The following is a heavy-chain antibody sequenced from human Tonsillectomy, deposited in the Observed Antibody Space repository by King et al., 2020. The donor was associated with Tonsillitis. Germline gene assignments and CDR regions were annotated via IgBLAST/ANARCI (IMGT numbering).Heavy chain of an antibody. Sequence: VQLVESGGGLVQPGGSLRLSCAASGFTFSSYAMSWVRQAPGKGLEWVSAVSGSGGSTYDADSVKGRFTISRDNSKNTLHLQMNSLRAEDTAVYYCAKDVAVAGGVLYFDYWGQGTLVIVSS. CDR3: AKDVAVAGGVLYFDY. J-gene: IGHJ4*02. D-gene: IGHD6-19*01. V-gene: IGHV3-23*04. CDR2: VSGSGGST. CDR1: GFTFSSYA.